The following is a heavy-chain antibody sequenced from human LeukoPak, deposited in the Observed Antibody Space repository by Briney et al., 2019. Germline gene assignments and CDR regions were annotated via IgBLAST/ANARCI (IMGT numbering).Heavy chain of an antibody. D-gene: IGHD2-8*01. CDR1: GFTFSSYA. CDR2: INGTDATT. Sequence: PGGSLRLSCAGSGFTFSSYAMSWVRKAPGQGLEWVSAINGTDATTYDADFVKGRFTISRGNSRSTLYLQMNSLRAEDTALYYCAKDTSIGRYCTNGVCSPFDYWGQGTLVTVSS. J-gene: IGHJ4*02. V-gene: IGHV3-23*01. CDR3: AKDTSIGRYCTNGVCSPFDY.